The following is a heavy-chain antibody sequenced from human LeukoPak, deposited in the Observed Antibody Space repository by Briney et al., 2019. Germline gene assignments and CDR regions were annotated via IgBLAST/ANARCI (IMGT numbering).Heavy chain of an antibody. CDR3: ARDLKVRGVLYYFDY. V-gene: IGHV1-2*02. CDR1: GYSFTGYY. J-gene: IGHJ4*02. D-gene: IGHD3-10*01. CDR2: INPNSGGT. Sequence: ASVKVSCKPSGYSFTGYYMHWVRQAPGQGLEWMGWINPNSGGTNYAQKFQDRVTMTRDTSISTAYMELSRLRSDDTAVYYCARDLKVRGVLYYFDYWGQGTLVTVSS.